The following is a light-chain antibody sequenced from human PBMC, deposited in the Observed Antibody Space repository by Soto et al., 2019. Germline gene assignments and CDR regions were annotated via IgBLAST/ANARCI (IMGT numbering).Light chain of an antibody. J-gene: IGKJ5*01. CDR1: QDIRKY. CDR3: QQYRDLPIT. Sequence: DIPMTQSPSSLSASVGDRVTITCQASQDIRKYLDWYQQKPGKAPKVLIYDASNLETGVPSRFSGSGSGTHFTLTISSLQPEDFAVYYCQQYRDLPITFGQGTRLEMK. CDR2: DAS. V-gene: IGKV1-33*01.